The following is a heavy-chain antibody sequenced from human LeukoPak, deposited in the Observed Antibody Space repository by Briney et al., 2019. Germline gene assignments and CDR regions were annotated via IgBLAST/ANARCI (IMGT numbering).Heavy chain of an antibody. V-gene: IGHV3-7*01. CDR3: TRDDDDKTHWNDYYYYMDV. CDR1: GFTFSSFY. CDR2: IKHDGSKK. D-gene: IGHD1-1*01. Sequence: GGSLRLSCAASGFTFSSFYMSWVRQAPGKGLEWVASIKHDGSKKYYVDSMKGRFTISRDNAKYSLYLQRNSLRAEDTAGYYCTRDDDDKTHWNDYYYYMDVWGKGTTVTVSS. J-gene: IGHJ6*03.